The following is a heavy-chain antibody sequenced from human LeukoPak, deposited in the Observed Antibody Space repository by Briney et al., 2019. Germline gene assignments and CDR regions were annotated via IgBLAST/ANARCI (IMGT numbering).Heavy chain of an antibody. D-gene: IGHD4-23*01. CDR2: IFYTGST. Sequence: SETLSLTCTVSGGSISSYYWSWIRQPPGKGLEWIGYIFYTGSTNYNASLKSRVTISVPTSKNRCSVKLSSVSAADTAVYYCATLTGGDDAFDIWGQGTMVTVSS. CDR3: ATLTGGDDAFDI. V-gene: IGHV4-59*01. J-gene: IGHJ3*02. CDR1: GGSISSYY.